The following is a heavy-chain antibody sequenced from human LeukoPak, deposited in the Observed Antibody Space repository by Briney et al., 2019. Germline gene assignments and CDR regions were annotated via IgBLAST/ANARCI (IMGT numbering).Heavy chain of an antibody. Sequence: GGSLRLSCAASGFTFSSYAMSWVRQAPGKGLEWVSGISWNSGSIGYADSVKGRFTISRDNAKNSLYLQMNSLRAEDTALYYCANVDIWGQGTMVTVSS. CDR1: GFTFSSYA. CDR2: ISWNSGSI. V-gene: IGHV3-9*01. CDR3: ANVDI. J-gene: IGHJ3*02.